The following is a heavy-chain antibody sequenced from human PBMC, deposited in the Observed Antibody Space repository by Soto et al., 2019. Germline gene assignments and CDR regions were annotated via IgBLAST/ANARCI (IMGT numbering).Heavy chain of an antibody. V-gene: IGHV3-74*01. Sequence: EVQLVESGGGLVQPGGSLRLSCAASGFTFSSYWMYWVRQAPGKGLVWVSRINLAGGHITYADAVKGRLTISRDNAKNTLYLQMNSLRAEDTAVYYCEQGYCNTTRCNQYYATNVWRHGATVTVSS. CDR1: GFTFSSYW. J-gene: IGHJ6*01. CDR2: INLAGGHI. CDR3: EQGYCNTTRCNQYYATNV. D-gene: IGHD2-2*01.